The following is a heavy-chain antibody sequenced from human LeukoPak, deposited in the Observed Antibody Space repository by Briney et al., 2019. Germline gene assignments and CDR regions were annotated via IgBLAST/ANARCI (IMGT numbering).Heavy chain of an antibody. V-gene: IGHV4-39*07. Sequence: PSETLSLTCTVSGGSISSSSYYWGWIRQPPGKGLEWIGSIYYSGSTYYNPSLKSRVTISVDTSKNQFSLKLSSVTAADTAVYYCARAASIAADYWGQGTLVTVSS. CDR2: IYYSGST. CDR3: ARAASIAADY. J-gene: IGHJ4*02. D-gene: IGHD6-6*01. CDR1: GGSISSSSYY.